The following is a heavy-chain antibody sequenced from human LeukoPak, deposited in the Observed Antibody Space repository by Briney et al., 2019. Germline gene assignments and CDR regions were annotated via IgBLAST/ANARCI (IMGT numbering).Heavy chain of an antibody. CDR3: ARDSELLWFGEFVD. CDR1: GFTFSSYW. CDR2: IKQDGSEK. Sequence: GGSLRLSCAASGFTFSSYWMSWVRQAPGKGLEWVANIKQDGSEKYYVDSVKGRFTISRDNAKNSLYLQMNSLRAEDTAVYYCARDSELLWFGEFVDWGQGTLVTVSS. D-gene: IGHD3-10*01. V-gene: IGHV3-7*01. J-gene: IGHJ4*02.